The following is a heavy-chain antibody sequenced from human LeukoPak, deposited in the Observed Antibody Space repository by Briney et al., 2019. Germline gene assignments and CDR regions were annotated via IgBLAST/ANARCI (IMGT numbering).Heavy chain of an antibody. CDR1: GFTFSSYE. CDR3: VRVCGSPHCGDY. CDR2: ISSSGSTI. J-gene: IGHJ4*02. D-gene: IGHD1-26*01. V-gene: IGHV3-48*03. Sequence: GGSLRLSCAASGFTFSSYEMNWVRQAPGKGLEWVSYISSSGSTIYYADSVKGRFTISRDNAKNSLYLQMNSLRAEDTAVYYCVRVCGSPHCGDYWGQGTLVTVSS.